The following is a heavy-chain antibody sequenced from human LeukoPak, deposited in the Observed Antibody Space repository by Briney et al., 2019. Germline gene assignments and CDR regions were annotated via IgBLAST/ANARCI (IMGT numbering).Heavy chain of an antibody. J-gene: IGHJ4*02. V-gene: IGHV4-4*09. D-gene: IGHD5-18*01. CDR1: GGSISSYC. CDR2: IYTSGST. CDR3: ARTVDTAMVYYFDY. Sequence: SETLSLTCTVSGGSISSYCWSWIRQPPGKGLEWIGYIYTSGSTNYNPSLKSRVTISVDTSKNQFSLKLSSVTAADTAVYYCARTVDTAMVYYFDYWGQGTLVTVSS.